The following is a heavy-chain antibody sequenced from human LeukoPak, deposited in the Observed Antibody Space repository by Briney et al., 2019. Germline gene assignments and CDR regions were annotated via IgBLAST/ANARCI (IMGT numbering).Heavy chain of an antibody. V-gene: IGHV1-18*01. CDR3: ARDGAKRITMVRGVIGSLDP. CDR1: GYTFTSYG. Sequence: GASVKVSCKASGYTFTSYGISWVRQAPGQGLEWMGWISAYNGNTNYAQKLQGRVTMTRDTSTSTVYTELSSLRSEDTAVYYCARDGAKRITMVRGVIGSLDPWGQGTLVTVSS. J-gene: IGHJ5*02. CDR2: ISAYNGNT. D-gene: IGHD3-10*01.